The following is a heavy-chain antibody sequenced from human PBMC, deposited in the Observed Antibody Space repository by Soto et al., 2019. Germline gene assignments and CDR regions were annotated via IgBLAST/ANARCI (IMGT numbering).Heavy chain of an antibody. J-gene: IGHJ4*02. Sequence: SGGSLRLSCAASGFTFSSYAMHWVRQAPGKGLEWVAVISYDGSNKYYADSVKGRFTISRDNSKNTLYLQMNSLRAEDTAIYYCARDLDLYGDSCFDYWGQGTLVTVSS. CDR3: ARDLDLYGDSCFDY. V-gene: IGHV3-30-3*01. D-gene: IGHD4-17*01. CDR2: ISYDGSNK. CDR1: GFTFSSYA.